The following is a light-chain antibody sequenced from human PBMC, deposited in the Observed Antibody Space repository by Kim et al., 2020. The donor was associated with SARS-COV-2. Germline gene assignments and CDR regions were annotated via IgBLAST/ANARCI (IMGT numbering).Light chain of an antibody. CDR1: SLRSYY. J-gene: IGLJ3*02. CDR2: GKN. CDR3: NSRDSSGNHLV. Sequence: LGKTVRSTCKGDSLRSYYASWYQQKQGQAPVIVIYGKNNRPSGIPDRFSGSSSGNTASLTITGAQAEEEADYYCNSRDSSGNHLVFGGGTQLTVL. V-gene: IGLV3-19*01.